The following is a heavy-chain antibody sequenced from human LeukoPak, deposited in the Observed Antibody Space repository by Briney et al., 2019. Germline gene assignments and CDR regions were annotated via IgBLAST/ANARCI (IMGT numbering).Heavy chain of an antibody. CDR1: GGSIGSVDYY. V-gene: IGHV4-30-4*01. Sequence: PSQTLSLTCTVSGGSIGSVDYYWSWIRQPPGKGLEWIGYISYSGSTYYNPSLKSRVTLSVDTSKNQFSLKLSSVTAADTAVYYCARDLSGKDAFDIWGQGTMVTVSS. CDR3: ARDLSGKDAFDI. J-gene: IGHJ3*02. D-gene: IGHD3-3*01. CDR2: ISYSGST.